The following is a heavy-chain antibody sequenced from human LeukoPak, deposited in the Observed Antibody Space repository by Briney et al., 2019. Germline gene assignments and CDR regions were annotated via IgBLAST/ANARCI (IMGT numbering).Heavy chain of an antibody. CDR3: ARARGYSYGYFDY. V-gene: IGHV4-30-2*01. J-gene: IGHJ4*02. CDR2: IYHSGST. Sequence: PSQTLSLTCAVSGGSISSGGYSWSWIRQPPGKGLGWIGYIYHSGSTYYNPSLKSRVTISVDRSKNQFSLKLSSVTAADTAVYYCARARGYSYGYFDYWGQGTLVTVSS. CDR1: GGSISSGGYS. D-gene: IGHD5-18*01.